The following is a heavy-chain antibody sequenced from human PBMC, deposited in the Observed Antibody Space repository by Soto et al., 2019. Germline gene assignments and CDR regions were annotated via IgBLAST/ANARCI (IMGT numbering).Heavy chain of an antibody. V-gene: IGHV3-74*01. CDR2: IKSDGSST. D-gene: IGHD1-26*01. Sequence: GGSLRLSCAASGFSFSSYWMHWVRQAPGKGLVWVSRIKSDGSSTTYADSVKGRFTISRDNAKNTLYLQMNSLRAEDTAVYYCEPRSSLRLFDIGGQGKMVTVS. J-gene: IGHJ3*02. CDR3: EPRSSLRLFDI. CDR1: GFSFSSYW.